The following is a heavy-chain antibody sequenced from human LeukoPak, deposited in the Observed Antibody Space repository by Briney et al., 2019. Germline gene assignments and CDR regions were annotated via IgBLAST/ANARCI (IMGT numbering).Heavy chain of an antibody. J-gene: IGHJ4*02. Sequence: YPGGPLRLSCAASGFTFSNYAMSWVRQAPGKGLEWVSAITGSGGNTYYADSVKGRFTISRDNSKNTLYLQMNSLRAEDTAVYYCAKWGDYDVLTGYYVSDYWGQGTLVTVSS. CDR3: AKWGDYDVLTGYYVSDY. CDR1: GFTFSNYA. D-gene: IGHD3-9*01. V-gene: IGHV3-23*01. CDR2: ITGSGGNT.